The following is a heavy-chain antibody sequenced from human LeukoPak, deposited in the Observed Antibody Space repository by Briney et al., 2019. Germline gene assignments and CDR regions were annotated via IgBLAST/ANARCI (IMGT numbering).Heavy chain of an antibody. Sequence: GGSLRLSCAASGFPFSSYAMSWLRQAPGKGLEWVSAISCSGGSTCYADSVKGRSTISRDNSKNTLYLQMNSLRAEDTAVYYCAKALRITMIVVVIAPFDYWGQGTLVTVSS. V-gene: IGHV3-23*01. CDR2: ISCSGGST. CDR3: AKALRITMIVVVIAPFDY. CDR1: GFPFSSYA. J-gene: IGHJ4*02. D-gene: IGHD3-22*01.